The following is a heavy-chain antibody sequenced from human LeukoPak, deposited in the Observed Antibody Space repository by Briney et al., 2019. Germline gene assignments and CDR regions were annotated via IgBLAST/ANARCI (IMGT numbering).Heavy chain of an antibody. CDR2: TSSSGNT. Sequence: SSETLSLTCTVSGGSTSSGNYYWGWIRQPPGKGLEWIGGTSSSGNTYYNPSLKSRITISIDTSKNHFSLKLSSVSAADTAVYYCARLGAGPTYYDFWSGYSSFYFDYWGQGTLVTVSS. V-gene: IGHV4-39*02. CDR3: ARLGAGPTYYDFWSGYSSFYFDY. CDR1: GGSTSSGNYY. J-gene: IGHJ4*02. D-gene: IGHD3-3*01.